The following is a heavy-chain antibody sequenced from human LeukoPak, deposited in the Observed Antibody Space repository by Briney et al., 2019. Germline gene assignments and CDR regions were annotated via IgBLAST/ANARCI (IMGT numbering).Heavy chain of an antibody. CDR2: IRYHGSDK. CDR1: GFTFSGSG. Sequence: GESLRLSCAASGFTFSGSGMHWVRQAPGKGLEWVAFIRYHGSDKFYADSVKGRFTISRDNSKNTLYLQMNSLRAEDTAVYYCAKGSRYYDSSGSFDYWGQGTLVTVSS. V-gene: IGHV3-30*02. D-gene: IGHD3-22*01. J-gene: IGHJ4*02. CDR3: AKGSRYYDSSGSFDY.